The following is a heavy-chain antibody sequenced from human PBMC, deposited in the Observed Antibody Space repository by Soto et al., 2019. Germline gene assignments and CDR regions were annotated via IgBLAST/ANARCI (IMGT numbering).Heavy chain of an antibody. J-gene: IGHJ4*02. CDR3: ARARLVVEGRFDY. Sequence: GGSLRLSCAVSGFSFSDYYMNWIRLAPGKGLEWLSYISSTATYTNYADSVRGRFTISRDSAKNSLYLDMNGLRAEDTAVYYCARARLVVEGRFDYWGQGTLVTVSS. V-gene: IGHV3-11*06. D-gene: IGHD3-22*01. CDR1: GFSFSDYY. CDR2: ISSTATYT.